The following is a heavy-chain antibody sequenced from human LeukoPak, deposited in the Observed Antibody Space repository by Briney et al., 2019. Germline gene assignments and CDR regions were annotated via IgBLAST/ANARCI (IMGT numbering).Heavy chain of an antibody. D-gene: IGHD3-22*01. J-gene: IGHJ4*02. Sequence: VASVKVSCKTSGYTFTTTYGISWVRQAPGQGLEWMGWISGENGDTNYAQRFQGRVTMTTDTSTSTAYMELRGLTSDDTAVYYCARDLSRGSGYFGTYWGQGTLVTVSS. CDR3: ARDLSRGSGYFGTY. CDR2: ISGENGDT. CDR1: GYTFTTTYG. V-gene: IGHV1-18*01.